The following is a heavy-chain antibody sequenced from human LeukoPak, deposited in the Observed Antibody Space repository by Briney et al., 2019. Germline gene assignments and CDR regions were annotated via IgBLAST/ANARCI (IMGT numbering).Heavy chain of an antibody. V-gene: IGHV4-61*02. CDR3: AREYCSGGSCYSGVDY. CDR1: GGSISSSSYY. J-gene: IGHJ4*02. Sequence: SETLSLTCTVSGGSISSSSYYWSWIRQPAGKGLEWIGRIYTSGSTNYNPSLKSRVTMSVDTSKNQFSLKLSSVTAADTAVYYCAREYCSGGSCYSGVDYWGQGTLVTVSS. CDR2: IYTSGST. D-gene: IGHD2-15*01.